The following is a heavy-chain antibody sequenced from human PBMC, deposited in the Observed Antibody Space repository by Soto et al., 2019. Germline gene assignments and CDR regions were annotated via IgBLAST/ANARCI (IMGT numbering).Heavy chain of an antibody. CDR2: INHSGST. CDR1: GDSIGRGDYY. J-gene: IGHJ3*02. CDR3: ARDLGRYYDSSGYYHDAFDI. D-gene: IGHD3-22*01. V-gene: IGHV4-39*07. Sequence: SETLALTCTVAGDSIGRGDYYWRCIRQPPGKGLEWIGEINHSGSTNYNPSLKSRVTISVDTSKNQFSLKLSSVTAADTAVYYCARDLGRYYDSSGYYHDAFDIWGQGTMVT.